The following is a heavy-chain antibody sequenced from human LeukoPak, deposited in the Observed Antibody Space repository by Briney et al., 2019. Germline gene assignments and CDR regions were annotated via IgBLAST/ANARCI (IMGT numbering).Heavy chain of an antibody. CDR1: GGSISSYY. J-gene: IGHJ4*02. D-gene: IGHD7-27*01. Sequence: SETLSLTCTVSGGSISSYYWSWLRQPPGKGLEWIGYIYTSGSTNYNPSLKSRVAISVDTSKNQFSLKLSSVTAADTAVYYCASPGERDYFDYWGQGTLVTVSS. CDR2: IYTSGST. CDR3: ASPGERDYFDY. V-gene: IGHV4-4*09.